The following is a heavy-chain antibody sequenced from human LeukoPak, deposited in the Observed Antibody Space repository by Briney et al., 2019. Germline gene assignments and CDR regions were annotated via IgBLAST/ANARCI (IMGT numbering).Heavy chain of an antibody. CDR3: ARAYSGYDWGYFDY. D-gene: IGHD5-12*01. CDR2: IYYSGST. CDR1: GGSISSYY. V-gene: IGHV4-59*01. J-gene: IGHJ4*02. Sequence: PPETLSLTCTVSGGSISSYYWSWIRQPPGKGLEWIGYIYYSGSTNYNPSLKSRVTISVDTSKNQFSLKLSSVTAADTAVYYCARAYSGYDWGYFDYWGQGTLVTVSS.